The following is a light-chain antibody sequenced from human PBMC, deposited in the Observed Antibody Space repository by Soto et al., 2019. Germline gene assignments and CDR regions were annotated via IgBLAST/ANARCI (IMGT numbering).Light chain of an antibody. V-gene: IGLV1-40*01. J-gene: IGLJ2*01. Sequence: QLVLTQPPSVSGAPGQRVTISCTGSSSNIGAGYDVHWYQQLPGTAPKLLISGNSNRPSGVPDRFSGSKSGTSASLAITGLQAEDEADYYFQSYDSSLSGSNVVFGGGTKVTVL. CDR2: GNS. CDR3: QSYDSSLSGSNVV. CDR1: SSNIGAGYD.